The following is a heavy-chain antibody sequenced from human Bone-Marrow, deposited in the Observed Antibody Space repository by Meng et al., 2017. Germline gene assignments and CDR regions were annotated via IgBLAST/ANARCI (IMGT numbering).Heavy chain of an antibody. D-gene: IGHD1-26*01. J-gene: IGHJ3*02. CDR2: ISGYNGNR. CDR1: DYTFTRHG. CDR3: ARGNRWEGATEFPFDI. Sequence: ASVKVSCKASDYTFTRHGISWVRQAPGQGLEWMGWISGYNGNRNYAQKLQDRVTMTTDTSTSTAYMELRSLRSDDTAVYYCARGNRWEGATEFPFDIWGQGTMVTVSS. V-gene: IGHV1-18*01.